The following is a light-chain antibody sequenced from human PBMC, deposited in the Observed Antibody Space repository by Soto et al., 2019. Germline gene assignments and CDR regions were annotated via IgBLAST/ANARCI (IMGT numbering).Light chain of an antibody. CDR3: YSAADNNLGV. CDR2: KDS. J-gene: IGLJ2*01. CDR1: VLAKKY. V-gene: IGLV3-27*01. Sequence: SYELTQPSSVSVSPGQTARITCSGDVLAKKYARGFQQKPGQAPVLVIYKDSERPSGIPERFSGSSSGTTVTLTISGAQVEDEADYYCYSAADNNLGVFGGGTQLTVL.